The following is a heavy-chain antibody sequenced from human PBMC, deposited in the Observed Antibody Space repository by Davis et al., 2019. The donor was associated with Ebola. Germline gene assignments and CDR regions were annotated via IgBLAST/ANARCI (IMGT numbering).Heavy chain of an antibody. Sequence: GGSLRLSCAASGFTVSSNYMSWVRQAPGKGLEWVSAISGSGGSTYYADSVKGRFTISRDNSKNTLYLQMNSLRAEDTAVYYCGYDFWLGYRTTETDVWGQGTTVTVSS. J-gene: IGHJ6*02. D-gene: IGHD3-3*01. CDR1: GFTVSSNY. V-gene: IGHV3-23*01. CDR3: GYDFWLGYRTTETDV. CDR2: ISGSGGST.